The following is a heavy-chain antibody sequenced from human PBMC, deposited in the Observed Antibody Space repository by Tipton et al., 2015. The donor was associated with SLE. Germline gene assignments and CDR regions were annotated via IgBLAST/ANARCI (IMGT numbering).Heavy chain of an antibody. D-gene: IGHD3-22*01. CDR2: ISWNSGSI. CDR3: AKDMEGYYDSSGYDY. J-gene: IGHJ4*02. CDR1: GFTFDDYA. V-gene: IGHV3-9*01. Sequence: SLRLSCAASGFTFDDYAMHWVRQAPGKGLEWVSGISWNSGSIGYADSVKGRFTIPRDNAKNSLYLQMNSLRAEDTALYYCAKDMEGYYDSSGYDYWGQGTLVTVSS.